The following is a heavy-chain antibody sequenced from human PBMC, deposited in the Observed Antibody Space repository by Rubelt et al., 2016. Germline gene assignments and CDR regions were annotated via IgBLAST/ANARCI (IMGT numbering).Heavy chain of an antibody. CDR1: GFPFSIYW. D-gene: IGHD4-23*01. CDR3: ARSLRDNGGVFDY. V-gene: IGHV3-7*01. Sequence: RLSCAASGFPFSIYWMHWVRQAPGKGPVWVANIRQDGSEKEYADSVKGRFTISRDNAKNSLYLQMHTLRAEDTAVSYCARSLRDNGGVFDYWGQGTLVTVSS. CDR2: IRQDGSEK. J-gene: IGHJ4*02.